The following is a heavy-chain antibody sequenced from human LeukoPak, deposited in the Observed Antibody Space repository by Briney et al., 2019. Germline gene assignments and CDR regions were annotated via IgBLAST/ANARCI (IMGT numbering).Heavy chain of an antibody. Sequence: GGSLRLSCAASGFTFSSYSMNWVRQAPGKGLEWVSYFSSSSSTIYYADSVKGRFTISRDNAKNSLYLQMNSLRAEDTAVYYCARDNIVVVPAAILVGDYYYMDVWGKGTTVTVSS. D-gene: IGHD2-2*02. CDR2: FSSSSSTI. V-gene: IGHV3-48*01. CDR1: GFTFSSYS. J-gene: IGHJ6*03. CDR3: ARDNIVVVPAAILVGDYYYMDV.